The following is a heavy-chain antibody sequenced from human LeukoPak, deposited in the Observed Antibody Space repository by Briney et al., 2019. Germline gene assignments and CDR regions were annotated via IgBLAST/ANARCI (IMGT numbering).Heavy chain of an antibody. Sequence: AETLSLTCIVSGGSISKDYRSWVRQPPGRGLEWVGDIYYSGRTYYNASLKSGGTISVDTSKTPFSLKLSSVTAADTAVYYCAGQYYDYVWGSYFDYWGQGTLVTVSS. CDR1: GGSISKDY. CDR2: IYYSGRT. V-gene: IGHV4-59*12. CDR3: AGQYYDYVWGSYFDY. J-gene: IGHJ4*02. D-gene: IGHD3-16*01.